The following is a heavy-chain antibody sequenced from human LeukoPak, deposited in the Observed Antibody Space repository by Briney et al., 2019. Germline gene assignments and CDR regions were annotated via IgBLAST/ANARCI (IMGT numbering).Heavy chain of an antibody. J-gene: IGHJ6*03. CDR2: IYYSGST. CDR1: GGSISSSSYY. D-gene: IGHD3-9*01. CDR3: ASSYYDIYTRYYYMDV. V-gene: IGHV4-39*01. Sequence: SETLSLTCTVSGGSISSSSYYWGWIRQPPGKGLEWIGSIYYSGSTYYNPSLKSRVTISVDTSKNQFSLKLSSVTAADTAVYYCASSYYDIYTRYYYMDVWGKGTTVTVSS.